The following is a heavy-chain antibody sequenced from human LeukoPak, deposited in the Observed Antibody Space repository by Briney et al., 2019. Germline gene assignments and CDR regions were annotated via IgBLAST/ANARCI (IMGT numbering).Heavy chain of an antibody. CDR3: ARGRSGGVVTLDY. D-gene: IGHD2-21*02. CDR1: GASINSSY. V-gene: IGHV4-59*01. J-gene: IGHJ4*02. CDR2: ISYSGST. Sequence: SETLSLTCTVSGASINSSYWSWIRQPPGKGLEWIGYISYSGSTNSNPSLRSRVTMSVDTSKNQFSLELTSMTAADTAVYYCARGRSGGVVTLDYWGQGTLVTVSS.